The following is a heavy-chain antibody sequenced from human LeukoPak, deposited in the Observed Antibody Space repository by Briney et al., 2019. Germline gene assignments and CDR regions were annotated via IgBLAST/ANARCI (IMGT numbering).Heavy chain of an antibody. CDR3: ARESKQWLVGTYFDY. V-gene: IGHV1-18*01. D-gene: IGHD6-19*01. CDR2: ISAYNGYT. J-gene: IGHJ4*02. CDR1: GYTFTTYG. Sequence: ASVKVSCKASGYTFTTYGISWVRQAPGQGLEWMGWISAYNGYTNYAQKLQGRVTMTTDTSTSTAYMELRSLRSDDTAVYYCARESKQWLVGTYFDYWGQGTLVTVSS.